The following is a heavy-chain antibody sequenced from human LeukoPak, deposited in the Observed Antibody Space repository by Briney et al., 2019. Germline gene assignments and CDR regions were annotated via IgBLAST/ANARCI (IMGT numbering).Heavy chain of an antibody. CDR3: ARDVSSVVAALY. J-gene: IGHJ4*02. CDR2: IKQDGSEK. Sequence: GASLILSCAASGFTFSSYWLSWVRQAPGKGLEWVANIKQDGSEKYYVDFVKGRFTIPRDNAKNSLYLQMNSLRAEDTAVYYCARDVSSVVAALYWGQGTLVTVSS. V-gene: IGHV3-7*01. D-gene: IGHD2-15*01. CDR1: GFTFSSYW.